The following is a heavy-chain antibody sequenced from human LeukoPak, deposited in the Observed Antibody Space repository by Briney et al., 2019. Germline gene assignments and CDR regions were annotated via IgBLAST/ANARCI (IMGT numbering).Heavy chain of an antibody. CDR2: FSGSGGST. CDR3: AKDRGSTTVTTSLDY. J-gene: IGHJ4*02. D-gene: IGHD4-17*01. Sequence: GPLPLSCAAAGFTFSSFAMSWVRPAPGKGLEWVSDFSGSGGSTYYADSVKGRFTISRDNSKNTLYLQMNSLRAEDTAVYYCAKDRGSTTVTTSLDYWGQGTLVTVSS. V-gene: IGHV3-23*01. CDR1: GFTFSSFA.